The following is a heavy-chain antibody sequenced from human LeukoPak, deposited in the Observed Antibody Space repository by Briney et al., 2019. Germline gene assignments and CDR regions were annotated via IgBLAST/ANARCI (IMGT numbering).Heavy chain of an antibody. CDR1: GGSISSGDYY. D-gene: IGHD3-22*01. CDR3: ARGGGIYYDSSGYPSWDY. CDR2: IYYSGST. J-gene: IGHJ4*02. V-gene: IGHV4-30-4*01. Sequence: SETLSLTCTVSGGSISSGDYYWSWIRQPPGKGLEWIGYIYYSGSTYYNPSLKSRVTISVDTSKNQFSLKLSPVTAADTAVYYCARGGGIYYDSSGYPSWDYWGQGTLVTVSS.